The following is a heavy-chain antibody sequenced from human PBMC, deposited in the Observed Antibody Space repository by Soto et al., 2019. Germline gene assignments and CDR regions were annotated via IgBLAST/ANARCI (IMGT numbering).Heavy chain of an antibody. CDR1: VVSSSTYY. V-gene: IGHV4-59*01. CDR3: ARGGRSGYYSDY. D-gene: IGHD3-3*01. CDR2: IYYSGST. Sequence: VQLQESGPGLVRPSETLSLTCTLSVVSSSTYYWSWILHPPGKGLEWIGYIYYSGSTNYNPSLKSRVTISLDTSKSEFSLRLSSVTAADTAMYYCARGGRSGYYSDYWGQGTLVTVSS. J-gene: IGHJ4*02.